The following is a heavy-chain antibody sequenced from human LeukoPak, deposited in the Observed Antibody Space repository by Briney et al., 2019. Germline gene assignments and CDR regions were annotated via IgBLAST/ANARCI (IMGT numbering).Heavy chain of an antibody. V-gene: IGHV3-53*01. D-gene: IGHD4-23*01. CDR1: GFTVSSNS. CDR2: IYSDNT. CDR3: ARDRFGYGGNSGL. Sequence: GGSLRLSCTVSGFTVSSNSMSWVRQAPGKGLEWVSFIYSDNTHYSDSVKGRFTISRDNSKNTLYLQMNSLRAEDTAVYYCARDRFGYGGNSGLWGQGTLVTVSS. J-gene: IGHJ4*02.